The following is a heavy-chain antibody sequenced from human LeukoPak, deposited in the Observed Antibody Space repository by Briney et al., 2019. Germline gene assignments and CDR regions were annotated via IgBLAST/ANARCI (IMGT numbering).Heavy chain of an antibody. CDR3: ASSEYSYGYAFDY. CDR2: IYYSGST. Sequence: SETLSLTCTVSGGSISSYYWSWIRQPPGKGLEWIGYIYYSGSTNYNPSLKSRVTISVDTSKNQFSLKLSSVTAADTAVYYCASSEYSYGYAFDYWGQGTLVTVSS. V-gene: IGHV4-59*01. J-gene: IGHJ4*02. D-gene: IGHD5-18*01. CDR1: GGSISSYY.